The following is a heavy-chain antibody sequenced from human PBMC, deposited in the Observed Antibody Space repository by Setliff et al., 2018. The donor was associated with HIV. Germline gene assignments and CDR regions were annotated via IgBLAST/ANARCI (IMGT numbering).Heavy chain of an antibody. CDR1: GYTFTTYG. V-gene: IGHV1-18*04. D-gene: IGHD6-13*01. Sequence: ASVKVSCKASGYTFTTYGISWVRQAPGHGLEWMGWISPNFGHTKYAQKFLDRVTMTIDTATSRAYMELRSLRSDDTAVYFCAREYRHDSSSWFTGYFDLWGRGTLVTVSS. CDR3: AREYRHDSSSWFTGYFDL. CDR2: ISPNFGHT. J-gene: IGHJ2*01.